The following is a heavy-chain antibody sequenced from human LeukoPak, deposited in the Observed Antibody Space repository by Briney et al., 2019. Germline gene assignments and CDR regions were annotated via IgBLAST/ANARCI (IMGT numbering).Heavy chain of an antibody. CDR2: ISGSGGST. CDR3: ANWPNGYSSQQRGEDYFDY. J-gene: IGHJ4*02. D-gene: IGHD6-19*01. V-gene: IGHV3-23*01. Sequence: PGGSLRLSCAASGFTFSSYGMSWVRQAPGKGLEWVSAISGSGGSTYYADSVKGRFTISRDNSKNTLYLQMNSLRAEDTAVYYRANWPNGYSSQQRGEDYFDYWGQGTRVTVSS. CDR1: GFTFSSYG.